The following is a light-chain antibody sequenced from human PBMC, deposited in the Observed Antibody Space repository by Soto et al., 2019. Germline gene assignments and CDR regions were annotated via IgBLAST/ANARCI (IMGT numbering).Light chain of an antibody. V-gene: IGKV1-5*03. Sequence: DIQMTQSPSTLSASVGDRITITCRASQSISSLLAWYQQKPGKAPKLLIYKASTLESGVPSSFSGSGSGTEFTLTISGLQPDDFATYYCQQYNSYSTFGQGTKLEMK. J-gene: IGKJ2*01. CDR1: QSISSL. CDR2: KAS. CDR3: QQYNSYST.